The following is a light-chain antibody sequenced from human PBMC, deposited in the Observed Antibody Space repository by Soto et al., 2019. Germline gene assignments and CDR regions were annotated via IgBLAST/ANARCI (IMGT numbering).Light chain of an antibody. CDR2: TAS. Sequence: DIPMTQSPSSVSASVGDRVTITCRASQDIKTWLAWYQQKPGNPPKLLIYTASSLQSGVPSRFSGSGSGTAFTLTTSSLQPEDFAIYFCQQTNRYPYTFGQGTKLEIK. CDR3: QQTNRYPYT. CDR1: QDIKTW. V-gene: IGKV1-12*01. J-gene: IGKJ2*01.